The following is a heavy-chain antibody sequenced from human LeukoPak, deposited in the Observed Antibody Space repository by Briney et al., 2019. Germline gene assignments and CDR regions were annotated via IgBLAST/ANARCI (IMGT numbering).Heavy chain of an antibody. D-gene: IGHD6-19*01. CDR3: ARDLTSSGWYDYFFDY. J-gene: IGHJ4*02. CDR1: GFTFSSYA. V-gene: IGHV3-30-3*01. Sequence: PGGSLRLSCAASGFTFSSYAMHWVRQAPGKGLEWGAVISYDGSNKYYADSVKGRFTISRDNSKNTVYLQMNSLRAGDTAVYYCARDLTSSGWYDYFFDYWGQGTLVTVSS. CDR2: ISYDGSNK.